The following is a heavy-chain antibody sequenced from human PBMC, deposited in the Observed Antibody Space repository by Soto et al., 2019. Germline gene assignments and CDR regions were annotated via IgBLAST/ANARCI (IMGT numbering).Heavy chain of an antibody. CDR2: ISGSGGST. Sequence: AGGALRLSCSASGVTLSSYAMSWVRQAPGKGLEWVSAISGSGGSTYYADSVKGRFTISRDNSKNTLYLQMNSLRAEDTAVYYCAKAFTVTTFEVGYWGQGTLVTVSS. J-gene: IGHJ4*02. CDR3: AKAFTVTTFEVGY. V-gene: IGHV3-23*01. CDR1: GVTLSSYA. D-gene: IGHD4-4*01.